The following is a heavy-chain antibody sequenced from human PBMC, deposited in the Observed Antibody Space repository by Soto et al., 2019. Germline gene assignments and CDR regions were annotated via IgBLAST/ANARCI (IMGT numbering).Heavy chain of an antibody. D-gene: IGHD2-2*01. CDR2: IYYSGST. CDR1: GGSISSGDYY. Sequence: SETLSLTCTVSGGSISSGDYYWSWLRQPPGKGLEWIGYIYYSGSTYYNPSLKSRVTISVDTSKNQFSLKLSSVTAADTAVYYCASEPLGYCSSTSCYASDWGQGTLVTVSS. CDR3: ASEPLGYCSSTSCYASD. J-gene: IGHJ4*02. V-gene: IGHV4-30-4*01.